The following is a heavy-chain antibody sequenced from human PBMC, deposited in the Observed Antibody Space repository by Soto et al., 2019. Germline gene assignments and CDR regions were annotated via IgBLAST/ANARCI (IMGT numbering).Heavy chain of an antibody. CDR1: GFTFSNYA. CDR3: AKDGAIGAADYFFDY. V-gene: IGHV3-30*18. CDR2: IASDGNDK. D-gene: IGHD6-13*01. Sequence: QVQLVESGGGVVQPGRSLKLSCAASGFTFSNYAIHWVRQAPGKGLEWVAVIASDGNDKRYADSAKGRFTISRDNSKNPVYLQMNSLRGEDTAVYYCAKDGAIGAADYFFDYWGQGSLVTVSS. J-gene: IGHJ4*02.